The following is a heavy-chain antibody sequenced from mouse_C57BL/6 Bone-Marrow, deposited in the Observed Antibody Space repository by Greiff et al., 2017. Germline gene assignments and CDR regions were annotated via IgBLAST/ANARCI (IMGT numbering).Heavy chain of an antibody. CDR1: GYTFTDYN. CDR2: INPNNGGT. J-gene: IGHJ1*03. D-gene: IGHD2-2*01. CDR3: ARSGLPPWYVDV. Sequence: VQLQQSGPELVKPGASVKMSCKASGYTFTDYNMHWVKQSHGKSLEWIGYINPNNGGTSYNQKFKGKATLTVNKSSSTAYMELRSLTSEDSAVYYCARSGLPPWYVDVWGTGTTGTVSS. V-gene: IGHV1-22*01.